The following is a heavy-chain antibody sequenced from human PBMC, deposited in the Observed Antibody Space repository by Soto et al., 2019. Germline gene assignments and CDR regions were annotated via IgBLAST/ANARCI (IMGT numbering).Heavy chain of an antibody. D-gene: IGHD3-3*01. CDR2: IYWDDDK. V-gene: IGHV2-5*02. CDR1: GFSLTTSGVG. CDR3: AHRVLRTVFGLVTTTAIYFDF. Sequence: QITLNESGPTVVRPTETLTLTCRFSGFSLTTSGVGVGWIRQSPGKAPEWLALIYWDDDKRYSASLKSRLTITKDTSKHQVVLTVSDLDPTDTATYYRAHRVLRTVFGLVTTTAIYFDFWGQGTPVAVSS. J-gene: IGHJ4*02.